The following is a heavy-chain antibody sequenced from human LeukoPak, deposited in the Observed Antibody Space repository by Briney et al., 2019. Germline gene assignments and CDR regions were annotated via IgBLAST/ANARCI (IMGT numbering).Heavy chain of an antibody. CDR2: IYSSGST. CDR1: GDSISSYY. V-gene: IGHV4-4*07. J-gene: IGHJ6*02. Sequence: SSETLSLTCTVSGDSISSYYWSWIRQPAGKGLEWIGRIYSSGSTNYNPSLKSRVTMSLDTSKNQFSLRLSSVTAADTAVYYCARDRDYYGSGTYGMDVWGQGITVTVSS. D-gene: IGHD3-10*01. CDR3: ARDRDYYGSGTYGMDV.